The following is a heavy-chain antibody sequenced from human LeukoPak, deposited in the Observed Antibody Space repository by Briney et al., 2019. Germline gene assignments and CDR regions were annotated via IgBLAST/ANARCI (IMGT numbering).Heavy chain of an antibody. CDR3: TRRLMTTVNDY. CDR2: IRSKANDHAT. CDR1: GFTFSGSA. J-gene: IGHJ4*02. V-gene: IGHV3-73*01. D-gene: IGHD4-17*01. Sequence: GGSLRLSGAGSGFTFSGSARLWVRQSPGKGLEWVGRIRSKANDHATAYAASVRGRFTISRDDSENTAYLQMNSLKTEDTAIYYCTRRLMTTVNDYWGQGTLVTVSS.